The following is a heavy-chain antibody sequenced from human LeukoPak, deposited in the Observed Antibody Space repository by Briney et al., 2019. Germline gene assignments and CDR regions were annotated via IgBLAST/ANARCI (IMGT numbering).Heavy chain of an antibody. CDR1: GCTFGKYW. CDR3: ARDQYDTWSRRGNFDS. Sequence: GGSLRLSCVASGCTFGKYWMSWVRQAPGKGLEWVANIKLDGSEKNYVDSVKGRFTISRDNTKNSLYLQMNSLRAEDMAVFYCARDQYDTWSRRGNFDSWGQGTLVIVSS. V-gene: IGHV3-7*03. CDR2: IKLDGSEK. D-gene: IGHD3-3*01. J-gene: IGHJ4*02.